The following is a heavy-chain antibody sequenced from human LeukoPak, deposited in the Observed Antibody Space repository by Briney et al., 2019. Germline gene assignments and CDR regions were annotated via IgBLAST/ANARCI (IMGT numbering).Heavy chain of an antibody. CDR1: EFTFSSYG. Sequence: PGGSLRLSCAASEFTFSSYGMRWVRQAPGKGLEWVTVISFDGSNKYYADSVKGRFTISRDNSKNTLYLQMNSLRAEDTAGYYCAKDRAPSTPYSYYFYGMDVWGQGTTVTVS. CDR3: AKDRAPSTPYSYYFYGMDV. CDR2: ISFDGSNK. V-gene: IGHV3-30*18. D-gene: IGHD2-2*01. J-gene: IGHJ6*02.